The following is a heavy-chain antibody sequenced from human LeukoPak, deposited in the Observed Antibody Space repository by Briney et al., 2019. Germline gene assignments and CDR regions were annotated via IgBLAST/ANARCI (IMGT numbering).Heavy chain of an antibody. CDR1: GYTFTSYY. J-gene: IGHJ5*02. V-gene: IGHV1-46*01. CDR3: ARDSKTSSLTDP. Sequence: ASVKVSCKASGYTFTSYYIHWVRQAPGQGLEWMGIINPSGGSASYAQKFEGRVTMTRGTSTSTVYMELSSLRAEDTAVYYCARDSKTSSLTDPWGQGTLVTVSS. D-gene: IGHD2-2*01. CDR2: INPSGGSA.